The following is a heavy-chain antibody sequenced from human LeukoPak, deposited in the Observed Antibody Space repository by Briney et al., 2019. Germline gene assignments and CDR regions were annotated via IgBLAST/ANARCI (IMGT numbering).Heavy chain of an antibody. CDR3: ARETTYYYDSSAPYYFDY. CDR1: GFSFSSYA. CDR2: ISSSSSYI. V-gene: IGHV3-21*01. D-gene: IGHD3-22*01. J-gene: IGHJ4*02. Sequence: GGSLRLSCAASGFSFSSYAMSWVRQAPGKGLEWVSSISSSSSYIYYADSVKGRFTISRDNAKNSLYLQMNSLRAEDTAVYYCARETTYYYDSSAPYYFDYWGQGTLVTVSS.